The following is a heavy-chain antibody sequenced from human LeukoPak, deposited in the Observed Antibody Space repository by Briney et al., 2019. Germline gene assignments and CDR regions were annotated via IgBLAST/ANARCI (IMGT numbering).Heavy chain of an antibody. D-gene: IGHD3-10*01. J-gene: IGHJ4*02. CDR3: VRDVGAVRGEVYFDY. CDR2: ITGSGPYM. V-gene: IGHV3-21*06. Sequence: GGSLRLSCAASGFTFSTFAMHWVRLSPGKGLEWVSSITGSGPYMLYADSVKHRFTISRDNTKNLLYLEMNSLRAEDTAMYFCVRDVGAVRGEVYFDYWGQGTLVTVSS. CDR1: GFTFSTFA.